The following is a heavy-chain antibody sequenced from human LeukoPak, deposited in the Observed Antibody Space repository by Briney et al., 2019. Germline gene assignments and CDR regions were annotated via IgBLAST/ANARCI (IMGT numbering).Heavy chain of an antibody. CDR2: ISAYNGNT. V-gene: IGHV1-18*01. D-gene: IGHD2-21*02. CDR3: ARRVTAIGYYYYGMDV. J-gene: IGHJ6*02. CDR1: GGTFSSYA. Sequence: GASVKVSCKASGGTFSSYAISWVRQAPGQGFEWMGWISAYNGNTNYAQKLQGRVTMTTDTSTSTAYMELRSLRSDDTAVYYCARRVTAIGYYYYGMDVWGQGTTVTVSS.